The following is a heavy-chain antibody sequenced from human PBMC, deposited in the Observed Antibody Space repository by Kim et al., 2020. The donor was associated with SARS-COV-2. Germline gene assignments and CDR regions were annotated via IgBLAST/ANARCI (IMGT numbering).Heavy chain of an antibody. CDR2: ISSSSTI. D-gene: IGHD5-12*01. CDR3: ANEMATAGPFDY. Sequence: GGSLRLSCAASGFTFSSYSMNWVRQAPGKGLEWVSYISSSSTIYYADSVKGRFTISRDNAKNSLYLQMNSLRAEDTAVYYCANEMATAGPFDYWGQGTLVTVSS. CDR1: GFTFSSYS. V-gene: IGHV3-48*04. J-gene: IGHJ4*02.